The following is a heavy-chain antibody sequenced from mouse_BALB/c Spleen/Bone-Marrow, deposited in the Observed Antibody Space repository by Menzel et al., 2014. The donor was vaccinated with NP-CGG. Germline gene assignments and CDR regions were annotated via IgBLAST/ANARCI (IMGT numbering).Heavy chain of an antibody. CDR3: ARDYYGSSYAMDY. Sequence: VQRVESGGGLVQPGGSLKLSCAASGFTFSSYGMSWVRQTPDKRLELVATINSNGGSTYYPDSVKDRFTISRDNAKNTLYLQMSSLKSEDTAMYYCARDYYGSSYAMDYWGQGTSVTVSS. CDR2: INSNGGST. J-gene: IGHJ4*01. CDR1: GFTFSSYG. V-gene: IGHV5-6-3*01. D-gene: IGHD1-1*01.